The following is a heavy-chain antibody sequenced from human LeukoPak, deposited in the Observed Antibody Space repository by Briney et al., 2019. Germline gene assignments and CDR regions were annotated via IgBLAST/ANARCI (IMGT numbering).Heavy chain of an antibody. CDR1: GFTFSSYW. Sequence: GGSLRLSCAASGFTFSSYWMHWVRQAPGKGLVWVSRINSDGSSTSYADSVKGRFTISRDSSKSTLYLQMNSLRAEDTAVYYCARNNLYCGGGNCYAYYFDYWGQGTLVTVSS. CDR2: INSDGSST. V-gene: IGHV3-74*01. J-gene: IGHJ4*02. D-gene: IGHD2-15*01. CDR3: ARNNLYCGGGNCYAYYFDY.